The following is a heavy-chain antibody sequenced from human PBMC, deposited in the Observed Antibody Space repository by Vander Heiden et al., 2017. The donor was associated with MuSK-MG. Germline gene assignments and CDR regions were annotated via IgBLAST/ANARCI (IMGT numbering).Heavy chain of an antibody. V-gene: IGHV4-59*08. J-gene: IGHJ4*02. CDR3: ARHGGYDWNYDY. CDR2: ISDTGST. Sequence: QVQLQESGPGLVKPSETLSLTCTVSGGSISRYFWSWIRQPPEKGLEWMGYISDTGSTPYNPSLRSRVTISRDTSRKQFSLRLRAVTAADTAVYHCARHGGYDWNYDYWGQGILVTVSS. CDR1: GGSISRYF. D-gene: IGHD1-7*01.